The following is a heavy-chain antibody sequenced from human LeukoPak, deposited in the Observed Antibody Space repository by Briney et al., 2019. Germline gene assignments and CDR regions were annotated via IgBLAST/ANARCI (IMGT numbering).Heavy chain of an antibody. D-gene: IGHD5-18*01. Sequence: PSETLSLTCTVSGGSLSSYYWSCIRQPPGKGLEWIGYIYYSGSTNYNPSLKSRVTISVDTSKNQFSLKLSSVTAADTAVYYCARARYSYGMYYFDYWGQGTLVTVSS. CDR1: GGSLSSYY. V-gene: IGHV4-59*01. J-gene: IGHJ4*02. CDR2: IYYSGST. CDR3: ARARYSYGMYYFDY.